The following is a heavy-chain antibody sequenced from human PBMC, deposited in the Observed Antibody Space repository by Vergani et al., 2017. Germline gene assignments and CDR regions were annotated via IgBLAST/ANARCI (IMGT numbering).Heavy chain of an antibody. Sequence: EVQLVESGGDLVQPERSLRLSCTASGFTFGYYAMDWFRQAPGQGLVWVGGIRSKAYGQATIYAASVKCRFTISRDDSKSIAYLQMNNLQTEDTAMYYCVRDQVTMLRGSDALDIWGQGTMVTVSS. D-gene: IGHD3-10*01. J-gene: IGHJ3*02. CDR3: VRDQVTMLRGSDALDI. CDR1: GFTFGYYA. CDR2: IRSKAYGQAT. V-gene: IGHV3-49*03.